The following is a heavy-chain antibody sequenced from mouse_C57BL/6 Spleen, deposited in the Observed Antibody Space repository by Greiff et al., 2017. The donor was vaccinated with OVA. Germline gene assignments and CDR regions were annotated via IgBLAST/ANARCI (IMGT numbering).Heavy chain of an antibody. D-gene: IGHD2-4*01. CDR3: ARRTPYDCFDY. J-gene: IGHJ2*01. Sequence: EVQLQQSGPELVKPGASVKISCKASGYSFTGYYMNWVKQSPEKSLEWIGEINPSTGGTTYNQKFKAKATLTVDKSSSTAYMQLKSLTSEDSAVYYCARRTPYDCFDYWGQGTTLTVSS. V-gene: IGHV1-42*01. CDR2: INPSTGGT. CDR1: GYSFTGYY.